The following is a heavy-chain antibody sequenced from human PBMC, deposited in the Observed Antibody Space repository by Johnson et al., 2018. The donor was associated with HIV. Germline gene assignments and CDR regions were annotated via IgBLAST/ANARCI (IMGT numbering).Heavy chain of an antibody. CDR1: GFTFSSYA. D-gene: IGHD3-10*01. CDR3: AVLCSGCADAFDV. J-gene: IGHJ3*01. CDR2: ISYDGSNK. V-gene: IGHV3-30-3*01. Sequence: QVQLVESGGGVVQPGRSLRLSCAASGFTFSSYAMHWVRQAPGKGLEWVAVISYDGSNKYYADSVKGRFTISRDNSKNTLYLQMNSLRAEDGAVYYCAVLCSGCADAFDVWGQGTMVTVCS.